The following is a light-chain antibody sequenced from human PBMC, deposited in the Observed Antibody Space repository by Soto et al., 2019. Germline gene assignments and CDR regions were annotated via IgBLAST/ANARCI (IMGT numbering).Light chain of an antibody. J-gene: IGLJ1*01. CDR1: SSDVGGYNY. V-gene: IGLV2-14*01. CDR3: SSDTSSSNYV. Sequence: SSLTQPASLSGSPGQSITISCTGTSSDVGGYNYVSWYQQHPDKAPKLMIYEVSNRPSGVSNRFSGSKSGNTASLTISGLQAEDEADYYCSSDTSSSNYVFGTGTKVTVL. CDR2: EVS.